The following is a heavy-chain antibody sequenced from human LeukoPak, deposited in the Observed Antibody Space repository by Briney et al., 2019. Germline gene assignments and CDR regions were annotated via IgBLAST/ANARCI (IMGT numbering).Heavy chain of an antibody. CDR2: ISYDGSNK. CDR3: AKGGVVYYYDSSGYYYFDY. J-gene: IGHJ4*02. CDR1: GFTFSSYG. Sequence: QTGGSLRLSCAASGFTFSSYGMHWVRQAPGKGLEWVAVISYDGSNKYYADSVKGRFTISRDNSKNTPYLQMNSLRAEDTAVYYCAKGGVVYYYDSSGYYYFDYWGQGTLVTVSS. V-gene: IGHV3-30*18. D-gene: IGHD3-22*01.